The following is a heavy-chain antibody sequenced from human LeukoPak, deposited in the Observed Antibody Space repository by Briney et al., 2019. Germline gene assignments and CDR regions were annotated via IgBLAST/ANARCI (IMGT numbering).Heavy chain of an antibody. V-gene: IGHV3-7*01. J-gene: IGHJ4*02. CDR3: ARKSRLVGAIDY. D-gene: IGHD1-26*01. CDR2: IKQVGSEK. Sequence: GGSLRLSCAASGFTFSSHWMSWVRQAPGKGLGWVANIKQVGSEKYYVDSVKGPFIISTDNAKNSLYLQMNSLRAEDKAVYYCARKSRLVGAIDYWGQGTLVTVSS. CDR1: GFTFSSHW.